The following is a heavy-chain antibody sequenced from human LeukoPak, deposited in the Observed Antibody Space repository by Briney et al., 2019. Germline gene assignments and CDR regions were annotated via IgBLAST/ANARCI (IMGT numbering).Heavy chain of an antibody. CDR1: GASISSGGYY. CDR2: IYYSASPYYSGST. D-gene: IGHD2-21*01. J-gene: IGHJ3*02. Sequence: SETLSLTCTVSGASISSGGYYWGWIRQHPGKGLEWIGYIYYSASPYYSGSTNYNPSLNSRVTISVDASKNQFSLKLSSVTAADTAAYYCARLFEVVDAFDIWGQGTMVTVSS. CDR3: ARLFEVVDAFDI. V-gene: IGHV4-61*08.